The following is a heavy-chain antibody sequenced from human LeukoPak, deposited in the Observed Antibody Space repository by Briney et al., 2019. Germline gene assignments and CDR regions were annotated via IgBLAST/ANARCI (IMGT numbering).Heavy chain of an antibody. CDR3: ARGRVSSSTWYSTYYYYFYMDV. Sequence: SETLSLTCTVSGDSVSSGNYYWSWIRQPAGKGLEWIGRMHSSGSTKYNSSLKSRVTISVDTSKNQLSLELSSATAADTAVYFCARGRVSSSTWYSTYYYYFYMDVWGKGTTVTVSS. D-gene: IGHD6-13*01. J-gene: IGHJ6*03. CDR1: GDSVSSGNYY. V-gene: IGHV4-61*10. CDR2: MHSSGST.